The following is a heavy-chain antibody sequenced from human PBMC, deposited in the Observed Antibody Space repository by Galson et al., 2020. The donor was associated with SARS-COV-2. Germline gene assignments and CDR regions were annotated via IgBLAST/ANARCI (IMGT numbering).Heavy chain of an antibody. CDR1: GFSFSSYY. CDR3: ARETPSVPRGGLYY. V-gene: IGHV3-21*01. Sequence: TGGSLRLSCAASGFSFSSYYMNWVRQAPGKGLEWVSSISTSSSYIYYADSVKGRVTISRDNAKKSLYLEMNSLRAEDTAVYYCARETPSVPRGGLYYWGQGTLVTVPS. J-gene: IGHJ4*02. CDR2: ISTSSSYI. D-gene: IGHD3-10*01.